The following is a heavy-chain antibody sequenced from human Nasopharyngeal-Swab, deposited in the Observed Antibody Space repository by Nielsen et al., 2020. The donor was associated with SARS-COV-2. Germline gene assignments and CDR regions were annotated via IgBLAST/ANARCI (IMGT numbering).Heavy chain of an antibody. V-gene: IGHV4-59*01. Sequence: WIRQPPGKGLEWIGYIYYSGSTNYNPSLKSRVTISVDTSKNQFSLKLSSVTAADTAVYYCARGAGRWETSGSYPWWGDYYYGMDVWGQGTTVTVSS. CDR3: ARGAGRWETSGSYPWWGDYYYGMDV. J-gene: IGHJ6*02. D-gene: IGHD1-26*01. CDR2: IYYSGST.